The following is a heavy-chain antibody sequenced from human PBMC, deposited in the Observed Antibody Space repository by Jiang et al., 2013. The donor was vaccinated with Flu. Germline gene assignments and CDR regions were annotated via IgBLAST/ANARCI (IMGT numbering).Heavy chain of an antibody. CDR3: ARGDANSWHY. CDR2: ISTYNGNT. J-gene: IGHJ4*02. Sequence: ISTYNGNTIYAQNLQGRVIMTTDTSTSTAYMELRSLESDDTAVYYCARGDANSWHYWGQGTLVTVSS. V-gene: IGHV1-18*01. D-gene: IGHD2-2*01.